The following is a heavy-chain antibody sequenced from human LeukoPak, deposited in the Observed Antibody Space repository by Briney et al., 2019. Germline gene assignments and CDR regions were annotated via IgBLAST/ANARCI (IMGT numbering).Heavy chain of an antibody. D-gene: IGHD6-13*01. Sequence: TGGSLRLSCAASGFTLSNYWMHWVRQAPGKGLVWVSRINSDGSSTTYADSVKGRSTISRDNAKNTLYLQMNNLRAEDTAVYSCARDREIAAGNFFDPWGQGTLVTVSS. CDR1: GFTLSNYW. CDR3: ARDREIAAGNFFDP. J-gene: IGHJ5*02. CDR2: INSDGSST. V-gene: IGHV3-74*01.